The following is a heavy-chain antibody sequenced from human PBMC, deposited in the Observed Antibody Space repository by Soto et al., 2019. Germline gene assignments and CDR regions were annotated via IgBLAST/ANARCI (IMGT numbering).Heavy chain of an antibody. J-gene: IGHJ4*02. D-gene: IGHD2-15*01. V-gene: IGHV3-23*01. Sequence: EVQLLESGGGLVQPGGALRLSCAASGFTFSSHAMSWVRQAPGKELEWVSSISAGGDGAYYADSVKGRFTISRANSNNTLYLQMNSLRTEDTAVYYCARDLWWYLHWGQGTLVTVSS. CDR3: ARDLWWYLH. CDR1: GFTFSSHA. CDR2: ISAGGDGA.